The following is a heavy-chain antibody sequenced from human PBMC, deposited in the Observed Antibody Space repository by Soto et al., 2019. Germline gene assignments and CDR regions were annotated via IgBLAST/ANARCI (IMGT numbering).Heavy chain of an antibody. CDR3: ARSYYYDSSGYYDY. V-gene: IGHV3-30-3*01. CDR1: GFTFSSYA. Sequence: GGSLRLSCAASGFTFSSYAMHWVRQAPGKGLEWVAVISYDGSNKYYADSVKGRFTISRDNSKNTLYLQMNSLRAEDTAVYYCARSYYYDSSGYYDYWGQGTLVTVSS. J-gene: IGHJ4*02. D-gene: IGHD3-22*01. CDR2: ISYDGSNK.